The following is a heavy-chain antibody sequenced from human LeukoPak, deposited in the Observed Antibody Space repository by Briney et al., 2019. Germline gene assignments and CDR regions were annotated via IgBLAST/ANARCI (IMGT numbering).Heavy chain of an antibody. D-gene: IGHD3-9*01. CDR1: GFTFRSYS. CDR3: ARGRGLRYFDWSYYFDY. CDR2: ISSSSSYI. V-gene: IGHV3-21*01. Sequence: PGGSLRLSCAASGFTFRSYSMNWVRQAPGKGLEWVSSISSSSSYIYYADSVKGRFTISRDNAKNSLYLQMNSLRAEDTAVYYCARGRGLRYFDWSYYFDYWGQGTLVTVSS. J-gene: IGHJ4*02.